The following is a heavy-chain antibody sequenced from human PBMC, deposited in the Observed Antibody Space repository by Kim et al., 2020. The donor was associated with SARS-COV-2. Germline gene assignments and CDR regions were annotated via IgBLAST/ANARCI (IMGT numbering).Heavy chain of an antibody. J-gene: IGHJ3*02. CDR2: IDPSDSYT. V-gene: IGHV5-10-1*01. Sequence: GESLKISCKGSGYSFTSYWISWVRQMPGKGLEWMGRIDPSDSYTNYSPSFQGHVTISADKSISTAYLQWSSLKASDTAMYYCARVKGQWLVGIQGAFDIWGQGTMVTVSS. CDR1: GYSFTSYW. CDR3: ARVKGQWLVGIQGAFDI. D-gene: IGHD6-19*01.